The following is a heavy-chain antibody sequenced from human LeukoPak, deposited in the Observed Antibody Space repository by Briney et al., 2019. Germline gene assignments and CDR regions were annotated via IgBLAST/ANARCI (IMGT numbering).Heavy chain of an antibody. V-gene: IGHV4-34*01. CDR3: ARYPGSLFSFDY. CDR1: GGSFSGYY. Sequence: ETLSLTCAVYGGSFSGYYWSWIRQPPGKGLEWIGEINHSGSTNYNPSLKSRVTISVDTSKNQFSLKLSSVTAADTAVYYCARYPGSLFSFDYWGQGTLVTVSS. CDR2: INHSGST. J-gene: IGHJ4*02.